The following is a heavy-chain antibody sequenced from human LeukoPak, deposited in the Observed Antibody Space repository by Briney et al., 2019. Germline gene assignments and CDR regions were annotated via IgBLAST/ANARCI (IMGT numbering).Heavy chain of an antibody. CDR3: IRRAWGSGWGAFDI. Sequence: PGGSLRLSCAASGFAFSDSDMYWVRQAPGKGLEWVGRIRSKANNYATAYAVSVKGRFTISRDDSKNTAHLQMNRLKTEDTAVYYCIRRAWGSGWGAFDIWGQGTMVTVPS. D-gene: IGHD6-19*01. CDR1: GFAFSDSD. CDR2: IRSKANNYAT. V-gene: IGHV3-73*01. J-gene: IGHJ3*02.